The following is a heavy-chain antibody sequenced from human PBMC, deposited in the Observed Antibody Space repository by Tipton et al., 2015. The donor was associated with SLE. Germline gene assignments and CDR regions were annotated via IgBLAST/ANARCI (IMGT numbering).Heavy chain of an antibody. Sequence: TLSLTCSVSGGSFTSYYWSWIRQPPGKGLEWIGYIYTSGSTSYNPSLKSRATISVDTSKNQFSLKLNSVTAADTAVYYCAKLFGSAYWYYMDVWGKGTTVTVS. J-gene: IGHJ6*03. V-gene: IGHV4-4*08. CDR1: GGSFTSYY. CDR2: IYTSGST. D-gene: IGHD2-21*01. CDR3: AKLFGSAYWYYMDV.